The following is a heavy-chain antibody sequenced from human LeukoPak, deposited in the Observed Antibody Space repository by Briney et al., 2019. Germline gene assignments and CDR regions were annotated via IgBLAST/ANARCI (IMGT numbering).Heavy chain of an antibody. CDR1: GYLFTNYG. V-gene: IGHV1-18*01. CDR3: ARGIPPRRDYDSRGYYSYYFDY. CDR2: ISGYNANT. J-gene: IGHJ4*02. D-gene: IGHD3-22*01. Sequence: PSVKVSCKASGYLFTNYGISWVRQAPGQGLEWMGWISGYNANTKYAQKVQGRVTMTTDTSTSTAYMELRSLRSDDTAVYYCARGIPPRRDYDSRGYYSYYFDYWGQGTLVTVSS.